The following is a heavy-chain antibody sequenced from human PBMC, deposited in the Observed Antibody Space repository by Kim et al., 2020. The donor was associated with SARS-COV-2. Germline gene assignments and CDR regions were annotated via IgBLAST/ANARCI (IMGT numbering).Heavy chain of an antibody. CDR3: TRATNGMDV. CDR1: GFTFSNYD. Sequence: GGSLRLSCAASGFTFSNYDMHWVRQAAGEGLEWVSGIGAASDTYYLGSVTGRFTISRDNARNSLYLQMNSLRAGDTAIYYCTRATNGMDVWGQGTTVTVSS. J-gene: IGHJ6*02. V-gene: IGHV3-13*01. CDR2: IGAASDT.